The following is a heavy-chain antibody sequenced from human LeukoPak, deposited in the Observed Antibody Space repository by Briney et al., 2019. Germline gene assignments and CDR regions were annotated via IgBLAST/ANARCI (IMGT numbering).Heavy chain of an antibody. CDR3: ARVMVVAGNGGYFLY. CDR1: GDSLSSFA. D-gene: IGHD2-15*01. CDR2: IIPIFGST. Sequence: GASVKVSCKASGDSLSSFALNWVRQTPGQGLEWMGGIIPIFGSTNYAQKFQVRVTITADEPTNTAYMELNSLRSEDTGVYYCARVMVVAGNGGYFLYWGQGTLVTVSS. J-gene: IGHJ1*01. V-gene: IGHV1-69*01.